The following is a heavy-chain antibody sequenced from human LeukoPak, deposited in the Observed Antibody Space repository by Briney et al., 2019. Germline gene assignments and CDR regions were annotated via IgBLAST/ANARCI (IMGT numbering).Heavy chain of an antibody. V-gene: IGHV1-18*01. CDR2: ISAYNGNT. Sequence: ASVKVSCKASGYSFTSYGFNWVRQAPRQGLECMGWISAYNGNTNYAQKFQGRVTMTTDTSTSTAYMELRSLRSDDAAVYYCARDSDGDPDFDYWGQGTLATVSS. D-gene: IGHD4-17*01. J-gene: IGHJ4*02. CDR3: ARDSDGDPDFDY. CDR1: GYSFTSYG.